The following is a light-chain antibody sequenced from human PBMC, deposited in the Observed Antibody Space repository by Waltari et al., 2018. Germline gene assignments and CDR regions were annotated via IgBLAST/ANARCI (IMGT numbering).Light chain of an antibody. CDR3: QQYSSFPRT. CDR2: TAS. Sequence: DIQMTQSPSTLSASVGDIVTLTCRASQSISTWLAWYQQKPGRAPKLLCYTASSLESGVPSRFSGSGSGTEFTLTISSLQPDDFATYYCQQYSSFPRTFGQGTKVEIK. CDR1: QSISTW. J-gene: IGKJ1*01. V-gene: IGKV1-5*03.